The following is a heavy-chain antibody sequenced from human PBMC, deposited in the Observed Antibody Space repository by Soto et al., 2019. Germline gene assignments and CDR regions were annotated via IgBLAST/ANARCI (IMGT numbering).Heavy chain of an antibody. D-gene: IGHD3-10*01. V-gene: IGHV1-3*01. CDR3: ARSSLVHQTRGNGMDV. CDR2: INAGNGNT. Sequence: ASVKVSCKASGYTFTSYAMHWVRQAPGQRLEWMGWINAGNGNTKYSQKFQGRVTITRDTSASTAYMELSSLRSEDTAVYYCARSSLVHQTRGNGMDVWGQGTTVTVSS. J-gene: IGHJ6*02. CDR1: GYTFTSYA.